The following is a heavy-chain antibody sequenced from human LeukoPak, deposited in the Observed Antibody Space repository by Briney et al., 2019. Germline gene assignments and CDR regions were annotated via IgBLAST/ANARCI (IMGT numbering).Heavy chain of an antibody. D-gene: IGHD2-15*01. CDR3: ARDPGGCSGGSCYSRLDY. V-gene: IGHV3-21*01. CDR1: GFTFSSYS. Sequence: KPGGSLRLSCAVSGFTFSSYSMNWVRQAPGKGLEWGSSISSSSNYIYYADSVKGRFTISRDNAKNSLYLQMNRLRAEDTAVYYCARDPGGCSGGSCYSRLDYWGQGTLVTVSS. J-gene: IGHJ4*02. CDR2: ISSSSNYI.